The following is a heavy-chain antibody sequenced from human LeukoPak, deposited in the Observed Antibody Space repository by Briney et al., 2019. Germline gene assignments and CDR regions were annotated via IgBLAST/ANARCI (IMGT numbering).Heavy chain of an antibody. D-gene: IGHD6-6*01. CDR3: ARTAARRFDY. Sequence: ASVKVTCKASGYTFPSYFMHWVRQAPGQGLEWMGIINPTGGSTTYAQKFQGRVTMTRDTSTSTVYMELSSLRSDDTAVYYCARTAARRFDYWGQGTLVTVSS. CDR1: GYTFPSYF. CDR2: INPTGGST. V-gene: IGHV1-46*01. J-gene: IGHJ4*02.